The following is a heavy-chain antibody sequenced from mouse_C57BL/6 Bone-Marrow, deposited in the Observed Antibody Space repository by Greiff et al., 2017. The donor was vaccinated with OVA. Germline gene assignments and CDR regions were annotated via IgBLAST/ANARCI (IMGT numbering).Heavy chain of an antibody. V-gene: IGHV1-4*01. D-gene: IGHD2-1*01. CDR2: INPSSGYT. CDR3: AREDGNWFAY. CDR1: GYTFTSYT. J-gene: IGHJ3*01. Sequence: QVQLQESGAELARPGASVKMSCKASGYTFTSYTMHWVKQRPGQGLEWIGYINPSSGYTKYNQKFKDKATLTADKSSSTSYMQLSSLTSEDSAVYDCAREDGNWFAYGVQGTLVTVSA.